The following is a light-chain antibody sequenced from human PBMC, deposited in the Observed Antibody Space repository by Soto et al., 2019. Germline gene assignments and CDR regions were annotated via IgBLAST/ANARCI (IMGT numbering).Light chain of an antibody. CDR3: QQRSTWPPGYT. Sequence: EIVLTQSPGTLSLSPGERATLSCRASQTVTSSFLAWYQRKPGQAPRLLIYDTSKRATGVPTRFSGSGSGTDFTLTISSLEPEDFALYYCQQRSTWPPGYTFGQGTKLEIK. CDR1: QTVTSSF. CDR2: DTS. V-gene: IGKV3D-20*02. J-gene: IGKJ2*01.